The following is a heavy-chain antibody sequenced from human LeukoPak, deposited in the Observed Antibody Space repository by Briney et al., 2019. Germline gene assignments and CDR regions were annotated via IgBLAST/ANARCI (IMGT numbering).Heavy chain of an antibody. Sequence: SGPTLAKPTQTLTLTCTFSGFSLNTGDVGVGWIRQPPGKALEWLALISRDDDQRYSPSLKNRLTITKDTSKNQVVLTMTNMDPVDTATYYCAHTGSPHGDDWFDPWGQGTLVTVSS. CDR1: GFSLNTGDVG. CDR3: AHTGSPHGDDWFDP. CDR2: ISRDDDQ. V-gene: IGHV2-5*02. D-gene: IGHD7-27*01. J-gene: IGHJ5*02.